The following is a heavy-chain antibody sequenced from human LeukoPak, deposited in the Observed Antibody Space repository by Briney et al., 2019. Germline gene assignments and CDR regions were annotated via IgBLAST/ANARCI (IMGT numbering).Heavy chain of an antibody. CDR1: GYTFTTYW. CDR2: FYPGDSET. Sequence: GESLKISFKTSGYTFTTYWIAWVRQMPGKGLEWVGIFYPGDSETRYSPSFQGRVTISADKSISTAYLQWSTLKASDTAVYYCATPTLGTIGEYLFDYWGQGTLVTVSS. CDR3: ATPTLGTIGEYLFDY. D-gene: IGHD1-7*01. J-gene: IGHJ4*02. V-gene: IGHV5-51*01.